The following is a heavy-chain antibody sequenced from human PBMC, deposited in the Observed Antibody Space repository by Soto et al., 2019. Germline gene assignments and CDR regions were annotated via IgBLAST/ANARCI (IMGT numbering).Heavy chain of an antibody. J-gene: IGHJ4*02. D-gene: IGHD3-22*01. CDR2: ISGSGGST. CDR3: DRYDSSGYYYFDY. Sequence: EVQLLESGGGLVQPGGSLRLSCAASGFTFSSYAMSWVRQAPGKGLEWVSAISGSGGSTYYADSVKGRFTISRDNSKNTLYLQMNSLRAEDTAAYYCDRYDSSGYYYFDYWGQGTLVTVSS. CDR1: GFTFSSYA. V-gene: IGHV3-23*01.